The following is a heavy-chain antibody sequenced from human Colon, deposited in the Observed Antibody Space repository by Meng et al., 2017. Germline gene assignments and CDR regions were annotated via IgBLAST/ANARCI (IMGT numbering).Heavy chain of an antibody. CDR1: GYTFTTYG. CDR2: ISTYDDNT. Sequence: QVQLVQSGAEVKKPGASVKVSCKASGYTFTTYGISWMRQAPGQGLEWMGWISTYDDNTNYVEKFRGRVTMTTDTSTNTAYMELRSLRSDDTAVYYRARDNPGDYVWDYWGQGTLVTVSS. CDR3: ARDNPGDYVWDY. D-gene: IGHD4-17*01. J-gene: IGHJ4*02. V-gene: IGHV1-18*01.